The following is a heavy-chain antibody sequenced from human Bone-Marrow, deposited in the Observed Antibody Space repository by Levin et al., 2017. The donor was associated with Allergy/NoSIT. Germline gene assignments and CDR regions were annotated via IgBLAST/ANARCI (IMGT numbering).Heavy chain of an antibody. D-gene: IGHD3-10*01. J-gene: IGHJ6*02. CDR1: GGTFSSYA. Sequence: SVKVSCKASGGTFSSYAISWVRQAPGQGLEWMGGIIPIFGTANYAQKFQGRVTITADKSTSTAYMELSSLRSEDTAVYYCARSPMVRGSPAYYYYGMDVWGQGTTVTVSS. CDR2: IIPIFGTA. V-gene: IGHV1-69*06. CDR3: ARSPMVRGSPAYYYYGMDV.